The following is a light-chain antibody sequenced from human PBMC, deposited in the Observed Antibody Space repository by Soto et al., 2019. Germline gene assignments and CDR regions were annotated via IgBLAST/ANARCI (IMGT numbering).Light chain of an antibody. J-gene: IGKJ4*01. CDR2: SVY. Sequence: DIQMTQSPPSLSASIGDSVNITCRACQSITSHLNWYQKSPGKAPILLIFSVYSLQSGVLSRFSGSQSGTDFTLTISSLQPEDFASYYCQQSYRAPLSFGGGTRVEIK. CDR3: QQSYRAPLS. CDR1: QSITSH. V-gene: IGKV1-39*01.